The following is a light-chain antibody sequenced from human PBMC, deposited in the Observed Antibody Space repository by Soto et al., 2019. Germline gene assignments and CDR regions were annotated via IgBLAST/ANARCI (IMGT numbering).Light chain of an antibody. V-gene: IGLV2-8*01. CDR2: EVT. J-gene: IGLJ1*01. CDR3: SSYAATNNYV. CDR1: SSDVGRYNF. Sequence: QSVLTQPPSASGSPGQSVTISCTGTSSDVGRYNFVSWYQQHPGKAPQLIIYEVTKRPSGVPERFSGSKSVNTASLTVSGLQAEDEADYYCSSYAATNNYVFGSGTKLTVL.